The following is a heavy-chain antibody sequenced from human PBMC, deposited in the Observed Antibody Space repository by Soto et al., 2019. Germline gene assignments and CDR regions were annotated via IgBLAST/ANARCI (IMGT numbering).Heavy chain of an antibody. CDR1: GGTFSSYT. Sequence: GASVKVSFKASGGTFSSYTISWVLQAPGQVLEWMGRIIPILGIANYAQKFQGRVTITADKSTSTAYMELSSLRSEDTAVYYCAICGGGSCYLVYWGQGTLVTVSS. D-gene: IGHD2-15*01. V-gene: IGHV1-69*02. CDR3: AICGGGSCYLVY. J-gene: IGHJ4*02. CDR2: IIPILGIA.